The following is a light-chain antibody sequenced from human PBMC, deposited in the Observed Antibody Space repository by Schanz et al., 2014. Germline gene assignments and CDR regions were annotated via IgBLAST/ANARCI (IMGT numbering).Light chain of an antibody. V-gene: IGLV2-8*01. Sequence: QSALTQPPSASGSPGQSVTISCTGTSSDVGAYNYVSWYQQHPGKAPKLMIYEVNKRPSEVSLRFSGSKSGNTASLTISGLQAEDEADYFCAMHTTYNTLKGVFGGGTKLTVL. CDR3: AMHTTYNTLKGV. CDR1: SSDVGAYNY. J-gene: IGLJ3*02. CDR2: EVN.